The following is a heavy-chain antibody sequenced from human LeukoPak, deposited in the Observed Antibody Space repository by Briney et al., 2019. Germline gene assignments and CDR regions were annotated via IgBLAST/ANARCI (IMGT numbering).Heavy chain of an antibody. J-gene: IGHJ6*02. V-gene: IGHV3-30*02. CDR3: AKVRYCSGGSCYFYYGMDV. CDR1: GFTFNSYG. Sequence: GGSLRLSCATSGFTFNSYGFHWVRQTPGKGLEWVAIIWYDGSHKSYADSVKGRFTISREISKKTLYLQMNSLRSEDTAVYYCAKVRYCSGGSCYFYYGMDVWGQGTTVIVSS. D-gene: IGHD2-15*01. CDR2: IWYDGSHK.